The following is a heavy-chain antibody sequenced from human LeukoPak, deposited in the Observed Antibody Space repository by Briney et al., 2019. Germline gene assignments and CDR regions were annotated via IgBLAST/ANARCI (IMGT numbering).Heavy chain of an antibody. CDR3: AKGGYSYGSWYMDV. Sequence: GGSLRLSCAASGFTFSSYAMSWVRQAPGKGLEWVSAISGSGGSTYYADSVKGRFTISRDNSKNTLYLQMNSLRAEDTAVYYCAKGGYSYGSWYMDVWGKGTTVTVSS. V-gene: IGHV3-23*01. CDR2: ISGSGGST. J-gene: IGHJ6*03. CDR1: GFTFSSYA. D-gene: IGHD5-18*01.